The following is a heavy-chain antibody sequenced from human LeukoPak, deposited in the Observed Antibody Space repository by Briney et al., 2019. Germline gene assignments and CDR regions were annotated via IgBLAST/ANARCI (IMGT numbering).Heavy chain of an antibody. CDR1: GYTFTSYG. D-gene: IGHD2-2*01. CDR2: ISAYNGNT. V-gene: IGHV1-18*01. J-gene: IGHJ5*02. Sequence: SVTVSCKVSGYTFTSYGISWVRQAPGQGLEWMGWISAYNGNTNYAQKLQGRVTMTTDTSTSTAYMELRSLRSDDTAVYYCARDRPYCSSTSCYRAKNWFDPWGQGTLVTVSS. CDR3: ARDRPYCSSTSCYRAKNWFDP.